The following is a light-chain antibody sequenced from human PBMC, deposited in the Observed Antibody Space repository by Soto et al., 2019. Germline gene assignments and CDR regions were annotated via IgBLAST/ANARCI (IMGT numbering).Light chain of an antibody. CDR2: EVS. V-gene: IGLV2-23*02. Sequence: QSALTQPASVSGSRGQSLTISCAGTNIDFGTYNLVSWYQHHPGKAPKLIIYEVSKQPSGVSYRFSGTKSGNTASLTISGLQAEDDADYYCSYASSGLFVFGTGTKLAVL. CDR1: NIDFGTYNL. CDR3: CSYASSGLFV. J-gene: IGLJ1*01.